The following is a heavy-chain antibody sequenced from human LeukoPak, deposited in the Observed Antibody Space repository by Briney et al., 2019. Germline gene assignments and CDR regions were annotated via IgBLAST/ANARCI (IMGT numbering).Heavy chain of an antibody. CDR1: GYSISSGYY. J-gene: IGHJ4*02. D-gene: IGHD1-26*01. Sequence: SETLSLTCTVSGYSISSGYYWGWIRQPPGKGLGWIGSIYHSGSTYYNPSLKSRVTVSVDTSTNQFSLKLSSVTAADTAVYYCARYAVASGSPLGYWGQGSLVTVS. V-gene: IGHV4-38-2*02. CDR3: ARYAVASGSPLGY. CDR2: IYHSGST.